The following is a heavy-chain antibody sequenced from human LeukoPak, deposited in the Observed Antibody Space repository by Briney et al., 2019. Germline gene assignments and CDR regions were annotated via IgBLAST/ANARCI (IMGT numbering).Heavy chain of an antibody. CDR1: GFTFRSYG. CDR3: AGLVGRYSSGLYYYYFDY. D-gene: IGHD3-22*01. J-gene: IGHJ4*02. V-gene: IGHV4-4*02. CDR2: MYLSGTT. Sequence: GSLRLSCAASGFTFRSYGMHWVRQPPGKGLEWIGEMYLSGTTHSNPSVKSRVTISIDKSKNQFFLNLSSVTAADTAVYYCAGLVGRYSSGLYYYYFDYWGQGTLVTVSS.